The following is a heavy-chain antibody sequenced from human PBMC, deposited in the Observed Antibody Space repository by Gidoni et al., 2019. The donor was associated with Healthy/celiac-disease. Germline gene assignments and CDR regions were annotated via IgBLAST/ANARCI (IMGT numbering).Heavy chain of an antibody. CDR1: GFTFSSYS. Sequence: EVQLVESGGGLVQPGGSRRLSCAASGFTFSSYSMNLVRQAPGKGLDLVSYISSSSSTIYYADSVKGLFTISRDNAKNSLYLQMNSLRDEDTAVYYCARSKLGYWDQGTLVTVSS. V-gene: IGHV3-48*02. CDR2: ISSSSSTI. J-gene: IGHJ4*02. CDR3: ARSKLGY.